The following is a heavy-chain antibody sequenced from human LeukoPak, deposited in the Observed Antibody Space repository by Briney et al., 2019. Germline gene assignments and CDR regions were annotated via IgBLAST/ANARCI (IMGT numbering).Heavy chain of an antibody. V-gene: IGHV4-59*01. CDR3: ARDLRFGSGFDP. CDR2: IYYSGST. CDR1: GGSISSYY. Sequence: SETLSLTCTDSGGSISSYYWSWIRQPPGKGLEWIGYIYYSGSTNYNPSLKSRVTISVDTSKNQFSLKLSSVTAADTAVYYCARDLRFGSGFDPWGQGTLVTVSS. D-gene: IGHD3-10*01. J-gene: IGHJ5*02.